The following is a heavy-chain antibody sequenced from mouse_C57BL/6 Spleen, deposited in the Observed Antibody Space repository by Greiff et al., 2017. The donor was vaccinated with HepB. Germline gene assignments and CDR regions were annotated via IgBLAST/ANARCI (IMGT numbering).Heavy chain of an antibody. V-gene: IGHV1-15*01. J-gene: IGHJ1*03. CDR1: GYTFTDYE. CDR3: TRPYGNYVRYFDV. D-gene: IGHD2-1*01. CDR2: IDPETGGT. Sequence: QVQLKESGAELVRPGASVTLSCKASGYTFTDYEMHWVKQTPVHGLEWIGAIDPETGGTAYTQKFKGKAILTADKSSSTTYMELRSLTSEDSAVYYCTRPYGNYVRYFDVWGTGTTVTVAS.